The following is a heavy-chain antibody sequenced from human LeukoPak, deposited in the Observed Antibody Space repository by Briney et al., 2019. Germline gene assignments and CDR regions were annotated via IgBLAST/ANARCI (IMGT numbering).Heavy chain of an antibody. Sequence: GGSLRLSCAASGFTFSTFAMIWVRQPPGKGLEWVSSIFPSGGEIHYADSVRGRFTISRDNSKSTLSLQMNSLRAEDTAVYYCARDLGGYCSGGSCYSGAFDIWGQGTMVTVSS. J-gene: IGHJ3*02. CDR2: IFPSGGEI. V-gene: IGHV3-23*01. D-gene: IGHD2-15*01. CDR3: ARDLGGYCSGGSCYSGAFDI. CDR1: GFTFSTFA.